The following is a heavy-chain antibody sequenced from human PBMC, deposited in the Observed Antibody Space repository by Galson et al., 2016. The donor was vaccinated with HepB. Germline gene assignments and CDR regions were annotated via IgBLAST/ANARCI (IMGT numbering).Heavy chain of an antibody. J-gene: IGHJ4*02. Sequence: SLRLSCAGSGFSFSDHYMDWVRQAPGKGLEWVGRIRNKRNNYITEYAASVIGRFTIPRDDSRNSVDLQMTTLITEDTAVYYCATMANGADSDWGQGTLVTVSS. V-gene: IGHV3-72*01. CDR2: IRNKRNNYIT. D-gene: IGHD2-8*01. CDR3: ATMANGADSD. CDR1: GFSFSDHY.